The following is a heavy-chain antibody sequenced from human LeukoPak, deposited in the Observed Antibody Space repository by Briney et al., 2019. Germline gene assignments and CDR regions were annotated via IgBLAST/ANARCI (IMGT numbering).Heavy chain of an antibody. CDR1: GFTFSSYS. D-gene: IGHD2-15*01. V-gene: IGHV3-48*02. J-gene: IGHJ4*02. CDR3: ARDRYCSGGSCYHTTDY. Sequence: SGGSLRLSCAASGFTFSSYSMNWVRQAPGEGMEWVSYISSSSSTIYYADSVKGRFTISRDNAKNSLYLQMNSLRDEDTAVYYCARDRYCSGGSCYHTTDYWGQGTLVTVSS. CDR2: ISSSSSTI.